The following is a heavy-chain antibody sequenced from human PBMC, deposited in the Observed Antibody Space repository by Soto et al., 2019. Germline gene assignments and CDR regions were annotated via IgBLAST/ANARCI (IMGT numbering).Heavy chain of an antibody. V-gene: IGHV3-21*01. Sequence: PGGSLRLSCAASGFTFSSYSMNWVRQAPGKGVEWVSSISSSSSYIYYADSVKGRFTISRDNAKNSLYLQMNSLRAEDTAVYYCARDRHPGGYLDWFDPWGQGTLVTVSS. D-gene: IGHD5-18*01. CDR2: ISSSSSYI. CDR3: ARDRHPGGYLDWFDP. CDR1: GFTFSSYS. J-gene: IGHJ5*02.